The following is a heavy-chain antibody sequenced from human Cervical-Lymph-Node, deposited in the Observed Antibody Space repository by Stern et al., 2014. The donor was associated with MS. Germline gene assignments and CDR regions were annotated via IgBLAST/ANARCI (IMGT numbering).Heavy chain of an antibody. V-gene: IGHV4-30-4*01. D-gene: IGHD2-2*01. CDR1: GGSTSSGDYY. Sequence: QVQLQESGPGLVKPSQTLSLTCTVSGGSTSSGDYYWSWIRQPPGKGLEWIGDIDYSGSPYYNPSLKSRVTISVDTSKNQFSLKLSSVTAADTAVYYCASANCSSTSCPNWFDPWGQGTLVTVSS. CDR2: IDYSGSP. CDR3: ASANCSSTSCPNWFDP. J-gene: IGHJ5*02.